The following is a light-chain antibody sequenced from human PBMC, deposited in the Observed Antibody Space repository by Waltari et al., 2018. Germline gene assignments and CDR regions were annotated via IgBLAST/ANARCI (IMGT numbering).Light chain of an antibody. CDR1: KSGARY. Sequence: SSELTQPPSVPVSPGQTASITCSGDKSGARYVSWYQQKPGQSPVLVIYQHSKRPSRIPERFSGSNSGNTATLTISGTQAMDEADYYCQAWDTKVFGGGTKLTVL. CDR3: QAWDTKV. CDR2: QHS. J-gene: IGLJ2*01. V-gene: IGLV3-1*01.